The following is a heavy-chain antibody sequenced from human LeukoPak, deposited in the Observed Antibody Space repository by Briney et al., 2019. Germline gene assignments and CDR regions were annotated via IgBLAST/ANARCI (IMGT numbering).Heavy chain of an antibody. J-gene: IGHJ5*02. Sequence: SETLSLTCAVYGGSFSGYYWSWIRQPPGKGLEWIGEINHSGSTNYNPSLKSRVTISVDTSKNQFSLKLSSVTAADTAVYYCARGGIYCSGGSCYPLRFGPWGQGTLVTVSS. CDR3: ARGGIYCSGGSCYPLRFGP. CDR2: INHSGST. V-gene: IGHV4-34*01. CDR1: GGSFSGYY. D-gene: IGHD2-15*01.